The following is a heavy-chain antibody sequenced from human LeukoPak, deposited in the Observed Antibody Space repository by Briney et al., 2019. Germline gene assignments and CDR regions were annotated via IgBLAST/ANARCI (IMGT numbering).Heavy chain of an antibody. Sequence: PGGSLRLSCAASGFTFSGAWMTWVRQAPGKGLEWVANIKQDGSEKYYVDSVKGRFTISRDNAKNSLYLEMNSLRAEDTAVYYCASDKRIVGVTWGTYYFAYWGQGTLVTVSS. CDR3: ASDKRIVGVTWGTYYFAY. CDR2: IKQDGSEK. D-gene: IGHD1-26*01. J-gene: IGHJ4*02. V-gene: IGHV3-7*01. CDR1: GFTFSGAW.